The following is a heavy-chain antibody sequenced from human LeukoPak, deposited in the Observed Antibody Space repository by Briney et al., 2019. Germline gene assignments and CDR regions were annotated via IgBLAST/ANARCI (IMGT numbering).Heavy chain of an antibody. Sequence: GGSLRLSCAASGFTFSSYTMTWVRQAPGKGLEWVSSISRSGDYVFYADSVRGRFTISRDNAKNSLYLQMTSLRAEDTAVYYCAKDRLVGGSDRHPLDYRGQGTLVTVSS. CDR3: AKDRLVGGSDRHPLDY. J-gene: IGHJ4*02. CDR1: GFTFSSYT. D-gene: IGHD1-26*01. V-gene: IGHV3-21*01. CDR2: ISRSGDYV.